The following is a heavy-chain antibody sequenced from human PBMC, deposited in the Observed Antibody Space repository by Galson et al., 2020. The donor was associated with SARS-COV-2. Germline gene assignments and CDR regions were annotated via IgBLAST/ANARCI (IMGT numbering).Heavy chain of an antibody. D-gene: IGHD6-13*01. J-gene: IGHJ4*02. Sequence: ASETLSLTCTVSGGSISTNNCFWGWIRQPPGKGLEWIGSIYYGGTTYYNPSLTSRLTISMDTSKHQFSLNLSSVTAADTAVYYCSGDQGYGGSWAIVDSFDHWGQGTLVTVSS. CDR1: GGSISTNNCF. CDR2: IYYGGTT. V-gene: IGHV4-39*07. CDR3: SGDQGYGGSWAIVDSFDH.